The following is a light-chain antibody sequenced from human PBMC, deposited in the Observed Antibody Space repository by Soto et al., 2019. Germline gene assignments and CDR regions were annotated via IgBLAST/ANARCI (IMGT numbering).Light chain of an antibody. J-gene: IGLJ3*02. CDR2: GNT. CDR3: QSYDSSLSGWV. V-gene: IGLV1-40*01. CDR1: SSNIGAGYD. Sequence: QSVLTQPPSVSGAPGQRVTISGTGSSSNIGAGYDVHWYQQLPGTAPKLLIYGNTNRPSGVPDRFSGSKSGTSASLAITGLQAEDEADYYCQSYDSSLSGWVFGGGTQLTVL.